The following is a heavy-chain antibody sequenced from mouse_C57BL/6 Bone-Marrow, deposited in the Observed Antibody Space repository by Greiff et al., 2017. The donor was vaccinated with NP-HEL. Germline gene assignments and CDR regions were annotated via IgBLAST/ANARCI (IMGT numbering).Heavy chain of an antibody. CDR1: GYTFTSYG. CDR3: ARYDCDGGGIAY. D-gene: IGHD2-4*01. Sequence: LVESGAELARPGASVKLSCKASGYTFTSYGISWVKQRTGQGLVWIGEIYPRSGNTYYNEKFKGKATLTADQSSSTAYMELRNLTAEDSAVYFCARYDCDGGGIAYWGQGTLVTVAA. V-gene: IGHV1-81*01. J-gene: IGHJ3*01. CDR2: IYPRSGNT.